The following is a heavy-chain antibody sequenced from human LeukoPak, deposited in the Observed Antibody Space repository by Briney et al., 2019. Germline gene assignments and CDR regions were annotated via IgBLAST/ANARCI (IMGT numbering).Heavy chain of an antibody. CDR1: GFTFSSYG. J-gene: IGHJ4*02. D-gene: IGHD6-6*01. Sequence: GGSLRLSCAASGFTFSSYGMHWVRQAPGKGLEWVAFIRYDGSNKYYADSVKGRFTISRDNSKNTLYLQMNSLRAEDTAVYYCARGPYSSSSHFDYWGQGTLVTVSS. V-gene: IGHV3-30*02. CDR2: IRYDGSNK. CDR3: ARGPYSSSSHFDY.